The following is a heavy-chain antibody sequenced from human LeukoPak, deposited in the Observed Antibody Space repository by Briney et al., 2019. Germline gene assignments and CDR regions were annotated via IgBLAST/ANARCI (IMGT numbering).Heavy chain of an antibody. V-gene: IGHV3-30-3*01. CDR2: ISYDGSNK. J-gene: IGHJ4*02. CDR3: ARAPNYGSGSSPEYYFDY. D-gene: IGHD3-10*01. CDR1: GFTFSSYA. Sequence: PGRSLRLSCAASGFTFSSYAMHRVRQAPGKGLEWVAVISYDGSNKYYADSVKGRFTISRDNSKNTLYLQMNSLRAEDTAEYYCARAPNYGSGSSPEYYFDYWGQGTLVTVSS.